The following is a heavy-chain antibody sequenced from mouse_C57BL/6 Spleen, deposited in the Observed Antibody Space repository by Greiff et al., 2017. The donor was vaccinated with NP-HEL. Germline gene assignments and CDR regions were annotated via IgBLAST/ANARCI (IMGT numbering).Heavy chain of an antibody. Sequence: EVHLVESGGGLVKPGGSLKLSCAASGFTFSDYGMHWVRQAPEKGLEWVAYISSGSSTIYYADTVKGRFTISRDNAKNTLFLQMTSLRSEDTAMYYCARTLPLSHFDYWGQGTTLTVSS. D-gene: IGHD1-1*01. CDR3: ARTLPLSHFDY. CDR1: GFTFSDYG. CDR2: ISSGSSTI. V-gene: IGHV5-17*01. J-gene: IGHJ2*01.